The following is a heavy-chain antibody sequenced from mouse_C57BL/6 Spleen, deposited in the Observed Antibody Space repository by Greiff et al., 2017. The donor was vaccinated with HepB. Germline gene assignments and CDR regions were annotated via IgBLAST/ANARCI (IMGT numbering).Heavy chain of an antibody. CDR2: IYPGNSDT. CDR1: GYTFTSYW. J-gene: IGHJ3*01. D-gene: IGHD1-1*01. V-gene: IGHV1-5*01. Sequence: VQLQQSGTVLARPGASVKMSCKTSGYTFTSYWMHWVKQRPGQGLEWIGAIYPGNSDTSYNQKFKGKAKLTAVTSASTAYMELSSLTNEDSAVYYCTRGTDYYGRSGGFAYWGQGTLVTVSA. CDR3: TRGTDYYGRSGGFAY.